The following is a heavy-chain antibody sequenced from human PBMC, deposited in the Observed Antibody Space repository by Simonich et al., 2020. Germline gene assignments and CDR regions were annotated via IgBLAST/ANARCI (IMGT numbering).Heavy chain of an antibody. D-gene: IGHD6-6*01. Sequence: EVQLVESGGGLVQPGGSLRLSCAASGFTFSSYWMSWVRQAPGRGREWVAKIKQDGSEKYELDSVKGRFTISRDNAKNSLYLQMNSLRAEDTAVYYCAREGIAARDAFDIWGQGTMVTVSS. CDR3: AREGIAARDAFDI. CDR2: IKQDGSEK. J-gene: IGHJ3*02. CDR1: GFTFSSYW. V-gene: IGHV3-7*01.